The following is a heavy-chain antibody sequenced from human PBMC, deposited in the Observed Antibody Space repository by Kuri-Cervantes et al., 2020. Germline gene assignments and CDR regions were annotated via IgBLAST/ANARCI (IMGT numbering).Heavy chain of an antibody. CDR3: ARGDSSSWFDYYYYGMDV. D-gene: IGHD6-13*01. Sequence: LSLTCAASGFTFSSYAMHWVRQAPGKGLEWVAVISYDGSNNYYADSVKGRFTISRDNSKNTLYLQMNSLRAEDTAVYYCARGDSSSWFDYYYYGMDVWGQGTTVTVSS. V-gene: IGHV3-30-3*01. CDR1: GFTFSSYA. CDR2: ISYDGSNN. J-gene: IGHJ6*02.